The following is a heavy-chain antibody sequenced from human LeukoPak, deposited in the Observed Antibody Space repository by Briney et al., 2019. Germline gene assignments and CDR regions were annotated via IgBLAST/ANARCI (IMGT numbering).Heavy chain of an antibody. CDR2: IYYSGST. Sequence: SETLSLTCTVSGGSIRGGNYYWGWIRQSPGKGLEWIASIYYSGSTNYNPSLKSRVTMSIDTSKNQVSLKMRSVTAADTAVYYCARTVVTLDWYFDLWGRGTLVSVSS. CDR3: ARTVVTLDWYFDL. J-gene: IGHJ2*01. D-gene: IGHD4-23*01. V-gene: IGHV4-39*07. CDR1: GGSIRGGNYY.